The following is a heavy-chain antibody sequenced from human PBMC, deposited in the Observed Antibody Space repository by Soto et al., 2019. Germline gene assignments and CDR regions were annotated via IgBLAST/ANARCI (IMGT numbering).Heavy chain of an antibody. CDR1: GFTFSSYG. J-gene: IGHJ4*02. V-gene: IGHV3-30*18. Sequence: QVQLVESGGGVVQPGRSLRLSCAASGFTFSSYGMHWVRQAPGKGLEWVAVISYDGSNKYYADSVKGRFTISRDNSKKTLYLQITRLRAEDTAVYYCAKETYSGPLDYWGQGTLVTVSS. D-gene: IGHD2-15*01. CDR2: ISYDGSNK. CDR3: AKETYSGPLDY.